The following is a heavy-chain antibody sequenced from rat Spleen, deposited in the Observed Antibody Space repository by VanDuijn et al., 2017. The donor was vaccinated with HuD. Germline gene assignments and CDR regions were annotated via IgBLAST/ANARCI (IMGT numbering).Heavy chain of an antibody. J-gene: IGHJ4*01. CDR1: GLSFSNYD. Sequence: EVQLVESGGGLVQPGRSLTISCAASGLSFSNYDMAWVRQAPTKGLEWIASISTDGDNTYYRDSVKGRFTISRDNAKSTLYLQMNSLRSEDTATYYCTREGDIRASYVMDAWGQGTSVTVSS. V-gene: IGHV5-25*01. CDR2: ISTDGDNT. CDR3: TREGDIRASYVMDA. D-gene: IGHD1-5*01.